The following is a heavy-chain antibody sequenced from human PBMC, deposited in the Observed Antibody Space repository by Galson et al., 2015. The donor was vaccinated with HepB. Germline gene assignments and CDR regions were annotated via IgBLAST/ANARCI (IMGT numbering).Heavy chain of an antibody. Sequence: SLRLSCAASGFTVSSTYMSWVRQAPGKGLEWVSVIYIDDNRHYTDSVKGRFTISRDNSKNTLHLQMNSLRAEDTAVYYCARHQADYWGQGTLVTVSS. CDR1: GFTVSSTY. V-gene: IGHV3-53*01. J-gene: IGHJ4*02. CDR2: IYIDDNR. CDR3: ARHQADY.